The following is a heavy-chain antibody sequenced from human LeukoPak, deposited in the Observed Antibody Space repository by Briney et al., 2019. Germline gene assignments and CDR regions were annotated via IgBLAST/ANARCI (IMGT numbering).Heavy chain of an antibody. J-gene: IGHJ3*02. V-gene: IGHV4-4*07. CDR1: GGSLSSYY. Sequence: SEILSLTCTVSGGSLSSYYWSWVRQPAGKGLEWIGRIYTSGSTNYNPSLKSRVTMSVDTSKNQFSLKLSSVTAADTAVYYCARERGTDYYDSSGYPRGAFDIWGQGTMVTVSS. CDR2: IYTSGST. D-gene: IGHD3-22*01. CDR3: ARERGTDYYDSSGYPRGAFDI.